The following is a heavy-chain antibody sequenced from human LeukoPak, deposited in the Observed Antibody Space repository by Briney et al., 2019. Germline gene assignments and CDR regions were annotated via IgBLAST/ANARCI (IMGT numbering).Heavy chain of an antibody. V-gene: IGHV3-7*03. CDR3: ARSLPYGTTWYGRSDF. J-gene: IGHJ4*02. Sequence: GGSLRLSCAASGFTFRSYNMNWVRQAPGKGLEWVANIRQDGDTKYYVDSVKGRFTISRDNAMNSLYLQMNSLRAEDTAIYYCARSLPYGTTWYGRSDFWGQGTLVTVSS. D-gene: IGHD6-13*01. CDR1: GFTFRSYN. CDR2: IRQDGDTK.